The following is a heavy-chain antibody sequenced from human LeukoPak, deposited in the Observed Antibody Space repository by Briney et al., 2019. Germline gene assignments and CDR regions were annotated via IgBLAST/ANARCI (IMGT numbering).Heavy chain of an antibody. CDR2: ISSSGSTI. J-gene: IGHJ5*02. V-gene: IGHV3-48*03. CDR3: ARELLYSSSWHNWFDP. CDR1: GFTFSSYE. D-gene: IGHD6-13*01. Sequence: GGSLRLSCAASGFTFSSYEMNWVRQAPGKGLEWVSYISSSGSTIYYADSVKGRFTISRDNAKNSLYLQMNSLRAEDTAVYYCARELLYSSSWHNWFDPWGQGNLVTVSS.